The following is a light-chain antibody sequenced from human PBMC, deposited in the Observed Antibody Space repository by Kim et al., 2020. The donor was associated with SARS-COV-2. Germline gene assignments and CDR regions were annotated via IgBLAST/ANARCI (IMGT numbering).Light chain of an antibody. CDR2: DAS. V-gene: IGKV1-33*01. CDR3: QQYDNLLIT. CDR1: QDISNY. Sequence: ASVGDRVTITCQASQDISNYFNWYQQKPGKAPKLLIYDASNLETGVPSRFSGSGSGTDFTFTISSLQPEDIATYYCQQYDNLLITFGQGTRLEIK. J-gene: IGKJ5*01.